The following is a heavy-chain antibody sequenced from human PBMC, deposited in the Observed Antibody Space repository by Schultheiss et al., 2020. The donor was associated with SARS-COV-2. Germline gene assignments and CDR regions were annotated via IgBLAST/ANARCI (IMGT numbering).Heavy chain of an antibody. Sequence: ASVKVSCKASGYTFTSYGISWVRQAPGQGLEWMGWISAYNGNTNYAQKLQGRVTMTTDTSTSTAYMELSSLRSEDTAVYYCAREGSGFDCSSDSCYFNWFDPWGQGTLVTVSS. V-gene: IGHV1-18*01. CDR3: AREGSGFDCSSDSCYFNWFDP. J-gene: IGHJ5*02. D-gene: IGHD2-2*01. CDR2: ISAYNGNT. CDR1: GYTFTSYG.